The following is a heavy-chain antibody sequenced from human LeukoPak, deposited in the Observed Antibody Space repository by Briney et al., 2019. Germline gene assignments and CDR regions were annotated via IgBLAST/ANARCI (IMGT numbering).Heavy chain of an antibody. CDR1: GFTFSDHY. D-gene: IGHD3-10*01. J-gene: IGHJ3*02. Sequence: GGSLRLSCAASGFTFSDHYMDWVRQAPGKGLEWVGRTRNKANSYTTEYAASVKGRFTISRDDSKNSLYLQMNSLKTEDTAVYYCARVVTMVRGVSAFDIWGQGTMVTVSS. CDR3: ARVVTMVRGVSAFDI. V-gene: IGHV3-72*01. CDR2: TRNKANSYTT.